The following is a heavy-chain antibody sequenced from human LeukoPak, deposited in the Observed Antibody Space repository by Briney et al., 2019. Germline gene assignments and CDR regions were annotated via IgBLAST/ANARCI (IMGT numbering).Heavy chain of an antibody. V-gene: IGHV4-59*01. CDR3: ARLFHPALSGNYPFDY. Sequence: SETLSLTCTVSGGSINSYYWSWLRQPPGKGLEWIAYIYYSGSTSYNPSLKSRVTISVDTSKNQFSLKLNSVTAADTAMYYCARLFHPALSGNYPFDYWGQGTLVTVSS. J-gene: IGHJ4*02. CDR2: IYYSGST. D-gene: IGHD1-26*01. CDR1: GGSINSYY.